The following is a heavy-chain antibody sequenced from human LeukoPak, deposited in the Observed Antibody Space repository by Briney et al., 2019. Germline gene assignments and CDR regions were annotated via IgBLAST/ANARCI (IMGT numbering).Heavy chain of an antibody. CDR2: IYTSGST. Sequence: PSETLSLTCTVSGGSISGYYWSWIRQPAGKGLEWIGRIYTSGSTNYNPSLKSRVTMSVDTSKNQFSLKLSSVTAADTAVYYCASELATFYYGMDVWGQGTTVTVSS. V-gene: IGHV4-4*07. CDR3: ASELATFYYGMDV. J-gene: IGHJ6*02. CDR1: GGSISGYY. D-gene: IGHD1-26*01.